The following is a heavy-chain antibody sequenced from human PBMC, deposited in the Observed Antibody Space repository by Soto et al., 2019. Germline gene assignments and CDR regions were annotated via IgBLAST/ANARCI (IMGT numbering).Heavy chain of an antibody. D-gene: IGHD1-1*01. Sequence: GGSLRLSCAASGFTFSSYAMSWVRQAPGKGLEWVSAISGGGFNTYYADSVKGRFTISRDSSINTVYLQMNSLRAEDTAVYYCAKDVRNDVRGYFDSWGQGTLVTVSS. CDR2: ISGGGFNT. V-gene: IGHV3-23*01. J-gene: IGHJ4*02. CDR1: GFTFSSYA. CDR3: AKDVRNDVRGYFDS.